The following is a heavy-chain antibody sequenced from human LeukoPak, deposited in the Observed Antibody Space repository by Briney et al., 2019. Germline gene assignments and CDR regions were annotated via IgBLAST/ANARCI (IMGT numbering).Heavy chain of an antibody. CDR1: GFSSTIYA. V-gene: IGHV3-23*01. D-gene: IGHD5-12*01. CDR3: AIDPLADSGYDFPGDFDY. J-gene: IGHJ4*02. Sequence: GGSLRLSCAHSGFSSTIYAMRWGRHAPGGRLEWVSPISVSVGSPYYADSVKGRFTISRDNSKNTLYLQMNSLRAEDTAVYYCAIDPLADSGYDFPGDFDYWGQGTLVTVST. CDR2: ISVSVGSP.